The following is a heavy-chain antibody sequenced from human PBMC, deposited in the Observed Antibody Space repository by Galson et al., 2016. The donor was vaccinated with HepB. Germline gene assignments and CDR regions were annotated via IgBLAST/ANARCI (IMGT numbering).Heavy chain of an antibody. CDR3: ARGNYNDYDNSFDS. Sequence: SETLSLTCTVSGGSIGTYYWSWIRQPPGKGLEWIGYIYYTGTTKYNPSLESRVTISADTSQKQFSLNLKSMTAADTAVYFCARGNYNDYDNSFDSWGQGILVTVSS. D-gene: IGHD1-7*01. V-gene: IGHV4-59*01. J-gene: IGHJ4*02. CDR1: GGSIGTYY. CDR2: IYYTGTT.